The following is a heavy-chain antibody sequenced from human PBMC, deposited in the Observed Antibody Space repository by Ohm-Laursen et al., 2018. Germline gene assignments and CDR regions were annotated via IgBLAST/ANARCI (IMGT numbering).Heavy chain of an antibody. Sequence: GSLRLSCSASGFTFSSYDMHWVRQPTGKGLEWVSAIGSAGDTYYPGSVKGRFTIPRENAKNTLFLQMNSLRAGDTAVYYCARQGGNTAMAFDYWGQGTLVTVSS. CDR1: GFTFSSYD. CDR2: IGSAGDT. CDR3: ARQGGNTAMAFDY. D-gene: IGHD5-18*01. J-gene: IGHJ4*02. V-gene: IGHV3-13*01.